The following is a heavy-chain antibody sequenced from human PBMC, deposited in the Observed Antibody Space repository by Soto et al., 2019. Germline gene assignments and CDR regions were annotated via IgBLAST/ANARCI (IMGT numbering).Heavy chain of an antibody. V-gene: IGHV4-30-4*01. Sequence: SETLSLTCTVSGGSISSGDYYWSWIRQPPGKGLEWIGYIYYSGSTYYNPSLKSRVTISVDTSKNQFSLKLSSVTAADTAVYYCARVLDEDSSWYNWFDPWGQGTLATVSS. CDR1: GGSISSGDYY. J-gene: IGHJ5*02. D-gene: IGHD6-13*01. CDR3: ARVLDEDSSWYNWFDP. CDR2: IYYSGST.